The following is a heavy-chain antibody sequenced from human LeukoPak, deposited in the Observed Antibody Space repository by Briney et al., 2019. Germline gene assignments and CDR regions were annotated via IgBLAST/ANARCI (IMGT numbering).Heavy chain of an antibody. J-gene: IGHJ4*02. CDR1: GYTFTGYY. Sequence: ASVKVSCKASGYTFTGYYMHWVRQAPGQGLEWMGRINPNSGGTNYAQKFQGRVTMTRDTSISTAYMELSRLRSDDTAVYYCVRVHYDTHDHDGDDYWGQGTLATVSS. CDR3: VRVHYDTHDHDGDDY. CDR2: INPNSGGT. D-gene: IGHD3-9*01. V-gene: IGHV1-2*06.